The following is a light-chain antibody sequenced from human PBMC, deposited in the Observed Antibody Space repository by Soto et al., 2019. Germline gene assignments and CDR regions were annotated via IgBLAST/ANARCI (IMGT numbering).Light chain of an antibody. CDR3: SSYACTYNSIV. Sequence: QSVLTQPRSVSGSPGQSVTIYCTGTSSDVGGYNYVSWYQEYPGRAPKLMIYDVSIRPSGVPDRFSGSKSGNTASLTISGLLAEDVADYYCSSYACTYNSIVFGSGTKVTVL. V-gene: IGLV2-11*01. CDR1: SSDVGGYNY. CDR2: DVS. J-gene: IGLJ1*01.